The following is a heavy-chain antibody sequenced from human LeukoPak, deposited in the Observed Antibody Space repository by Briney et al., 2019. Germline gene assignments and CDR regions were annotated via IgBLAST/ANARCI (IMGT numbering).Heavy chain of an antibody. V-gene: IGHV3-7*01. J-gene: IGHJ4*02. D-gene: IGHD1-26*01. CDR2: IKRDGSEK. CDR1: GFTFSTYW. Sequence: GESLKISCAASGFTFSTYWMSWVRQARGKGLEWVANIKRDGSEKFQVDSVKGRFTISRDNSKNTVHLEMNSLRAEDTAVFYCAKDSLRGRDYGYYFDYWGQGTLVTVSS. CDR3: AKDSLRGRDYGYYFDY.